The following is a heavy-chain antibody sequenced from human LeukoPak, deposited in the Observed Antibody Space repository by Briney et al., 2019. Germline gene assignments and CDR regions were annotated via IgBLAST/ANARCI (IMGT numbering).Heavy chain of an antibody. V-gene: IGHV3-21*01. CDR1: GFSISLYS. CDR2: ITSGGDYI. J-gene: IGHJ4*01. D-gene: IGHD3-9*01. Sequence: GGSLRLSCAASGFSISLYSFYWVRQAPGKGLGWVSSITSGGDYIYYADSVKGRFTTSRDNAKNSLSLQLNSLRVEDTAVYYCARGHYDVLAASYKWTPDYWGQGTLVTVSS. CDR3: ARGHYDVLAASYKWTPDY.